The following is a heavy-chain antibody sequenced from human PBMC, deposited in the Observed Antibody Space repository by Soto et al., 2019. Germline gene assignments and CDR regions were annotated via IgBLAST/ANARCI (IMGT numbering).Heavy chain of an antibody. J-gene: IGHJ3*02. Sequence: PGGSLRLSCEASGFTFSSYAISWVRQAPGTGLEWVSGISGNGRTTHYADSVKGRFTISRDNSKNTLYLQMNNLRAEDAALYYCAKPYFDFWSGYYAAAKEDACEIWGQGTMVTVSS. CDR1: GFTFSSYA. CDR3: AKPYFDFWSGYYAAAKEDACEI. D-gene: IGHD3-3*01. CDR2: ISGNGRTT. V-gene: IGHV3-23*01.